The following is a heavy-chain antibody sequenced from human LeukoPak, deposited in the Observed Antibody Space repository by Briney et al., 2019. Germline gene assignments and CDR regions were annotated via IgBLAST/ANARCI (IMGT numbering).Heavy chain of an antibody. Sequence: GGSLRLSCAASGFTVSSNYMSWVRQAPGKGLEWVSVIYSGGSTYYADSVKGRFTISRDNAKNSLYLQMNSLRAEDTAVYYCARAIGGGERLDSWGQGTPVIVSS. CDR2: IYSGGST. J-gene: IGHJ4*02. D-gene: IGHD3-16*01. CDR1: GFTVSSNY. CDR3: ARAIGGGERLDS. V-gene: IGHV3-53*01.